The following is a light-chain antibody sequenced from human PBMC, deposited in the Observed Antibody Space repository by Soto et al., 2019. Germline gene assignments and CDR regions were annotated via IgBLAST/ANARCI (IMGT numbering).Light chain of an antibody. V-gene: IGLV1-51*01. Sequence: QSVLTQPPSVSAAPGQKVTISCSGSSSNIGNNYVSWYQQLPGTAPKLLIYENNKRASGIPDRFSGSKSGPSATLGITGLQTGDEAAYYCGTWDKSLSAGVFCGGTKLTVL. CDR2: ENN. CDR1: SSNIGNNY. CDR3: GTWDKSLSAGV. J-gene: IGLJ3*02.